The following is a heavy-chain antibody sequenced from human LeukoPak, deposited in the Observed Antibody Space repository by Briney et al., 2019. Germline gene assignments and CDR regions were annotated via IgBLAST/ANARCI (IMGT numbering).Heavy chain of an antibody. CDR2: IYYSGST. CDR1: GGSISSYY. D-gene: IGHD3-3*01. J-gene: IGHJ5*02. V-gene: IGHV4-59*13. Sequence: PSETLSLTCSVSGGSISSYYWSWIRQPPGKGLEWIGYIYYSGSTNYNPSLKSRVTISVDTSNNQFSLKLSSVTAADTAVYYCARGTLRFLEWSGFDPWGQGTLVTVSS. CDR3: ARGTLRFLEWSGFDP.